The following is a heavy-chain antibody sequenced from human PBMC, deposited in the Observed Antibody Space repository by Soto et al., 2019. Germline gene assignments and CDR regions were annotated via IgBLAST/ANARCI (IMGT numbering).Heavy chain of an antibody. CDR2: IYYSGST. Sequence: SETLSLTCTASGGSISSYYWSWIRQPPGKGLEWIGYIYYSGSTNYNPSLKSRVTISVDTSKNQFSLKLSSVTAADTAVYYCARGRDGYNGYYFDYWGQGTLVTVSS. V-gene: IGHV4-59*01. CDR3: ARGRDGYNGYYFDY. CDR1: GGSISSYY. D-gene: IGHD5-12*01. J-gene: IGHJ4*02.